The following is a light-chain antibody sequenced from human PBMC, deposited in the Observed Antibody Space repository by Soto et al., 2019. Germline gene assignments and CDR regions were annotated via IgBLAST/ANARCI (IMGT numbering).Light chain of an antibody. CDR3: QQYDSSPWT. J-gene: IGKJ1*01. CDR2: GAS. V-gene: IGKV3-20*01. Sequence: EIVLTQSPGTLSLSPGERATLSCRASQSVSSSFLAWYQQKPGQAPRLLIYGASTRATGIPDRFSGSGSGTDFTLTISRLAAEDFAVYYCQQYDSSPWTFGQGTKVDIK. CDR1: QSVSSSF.